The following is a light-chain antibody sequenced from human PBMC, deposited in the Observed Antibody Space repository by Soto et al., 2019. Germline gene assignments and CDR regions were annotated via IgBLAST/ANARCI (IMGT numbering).Light chain of an antibody. V-gene: IGLV2-14*01. Sequence: QSVLTQPASVSGSPGQSITISCTGTSSDIGNYKYVSWYQQYPGKAPKLMIYEVTNRPSGVSNRFSGSKSGSTASLTISGLQAEDEADYYCSSYTSTITLILFGTGTKLTVL. CDR3: SSYTSTITLIL. CDR2: EVT. J-gene: IGLJ1*01. CDR1: SSDIGNYKY.